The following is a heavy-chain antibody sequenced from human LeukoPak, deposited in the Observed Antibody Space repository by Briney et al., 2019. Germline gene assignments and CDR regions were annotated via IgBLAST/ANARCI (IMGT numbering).Heavy chain of an antibody. V-gene: IGHV4-59*01. CDR1: GRPISSYY. D-gene: IGHD6-19*01. CDR3: AASPGSYSSGWYGRVEYYYGMDV. Sequence: SETLSLTCTVSGRPISSYYWSWIRQPPGKGLEWIGYIYYSGSTNYNPSLKSRVTISVDTSKNQFFLKLSSVTAADTAVYYGAASPGSYSSGWYGRVEYYYGMDVWGQGTTVTVSS. J-gene: IGHJ6*02. CDR2: IYYSGST.